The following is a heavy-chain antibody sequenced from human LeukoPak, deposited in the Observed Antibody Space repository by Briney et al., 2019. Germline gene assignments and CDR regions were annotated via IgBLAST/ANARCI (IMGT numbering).Heavy chain of an antibody. CDR1: GYTFTGYY. D-gene: IGHD3-22*01. V-gene: IGHV1-2*02. CDR3: TRARDFYDSSGYVRGFDY. CDR2: INPNSGGT. J-gene: IGHJ4*02. Sequence: EASVKVSCKASGYTFTGYYMHWVRQAPGQGLEWMGWINPNSGGTNYAQKFQGRVTMTRDTSISTAYMELSRLRSDDTAVYYCTRARDFYDSSGYVRGFDYWGQGTLVTVSS.